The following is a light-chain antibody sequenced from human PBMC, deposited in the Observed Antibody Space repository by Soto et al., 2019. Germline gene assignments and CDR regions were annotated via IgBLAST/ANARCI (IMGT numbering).Light chain of an antibody. V-gene: IGLV2-8*01. J-gene: IGLJ2*01. CDR2: EVS. CDR1: SSDVGGYNY. Sequence: QSALTQPPSASGSPGQSVTISCTGASSDVGGYNYVSWYQQHPGKAPKLMIYEVSERPSGVPDRFSGSKSGNTASLTVSGLQVEDEADYYCSSYAGSNNVIFGGGTKLTVL. CDR3: SSYAGSNNVI.